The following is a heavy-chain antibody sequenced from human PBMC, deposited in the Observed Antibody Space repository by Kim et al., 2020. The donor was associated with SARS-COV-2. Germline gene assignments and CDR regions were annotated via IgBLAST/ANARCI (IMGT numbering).Heavy chain of an antibody. Sequence: QGRVTMTRDTSTSTVYMELSSLRSEDTAVYYCARDLLQLWLGYYYGMDVWGQGTTVTVSS. V-gene: IGHV1-46*01. D-gene: IGHD5-18*01. J-gene: IGHJ6*02. CDR3: ARDLLQLWLGYYYGMDV.